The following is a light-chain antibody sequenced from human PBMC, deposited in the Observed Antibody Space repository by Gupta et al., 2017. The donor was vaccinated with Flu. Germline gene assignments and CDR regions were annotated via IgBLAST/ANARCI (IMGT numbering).Light chain of an antibody. CDR2: TND. Sequence: QSVLTPPPSASGTPGKRVTISCSGSSSNIGSNPVYWYQQHPATAPKLLISTNDQRPSGVPDRFSGSKSGTSASLAISGLQSEDEADYYCAAWDDSLKGLFGGGTKLTVL. CDR3: AAWDDSLKGL. V-gene: IGLV1-44*01. J-gene: IGLJ3*02. CDR1: SSNIGSNP.